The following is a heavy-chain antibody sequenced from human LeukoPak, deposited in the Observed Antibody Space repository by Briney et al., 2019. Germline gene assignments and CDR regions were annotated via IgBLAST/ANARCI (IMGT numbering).Heavy chain of an antibody. CDR3: ARDLHCSGGSCRDY. J-gene: IGHJ4*02. CDR2: ISSSSSYI. Sequence: PGGSLRLSCAASGITLSNAWMGWVRQAPGKGLEWVSSISSSSSYIYYADSVKGRFTISRDNAKNSLYLQMNSLSAEDTAVYYCARDLHCSGGSCRDYWGQGTLVTVSS. V-gene: IGHV3-21*01. CDR1: GITLSNAW. D-gene: IGHD2-15*01.